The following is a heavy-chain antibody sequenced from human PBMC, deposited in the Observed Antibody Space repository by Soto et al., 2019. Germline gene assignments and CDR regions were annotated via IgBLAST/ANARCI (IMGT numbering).Heavy chain of an antibody. Sequence: KASETLSLTCTVSGGSVNSGTDYWSWIRQPPGKGLEWIGYTSNSGSAKYNPSLKSRVTITTDTSTNHFSLKLTSVTAADTAVYYCARDWGSSGWPNWGQGVQVTVSS. CDR1: GGSVNSGTDY. D-gene: IGHD6-19*01. CDR2: TSNSGSA. V-gene: IGHV4-61*03. J-gene: IGHJ4*02. CDR3: ARDWGSSGWPN.